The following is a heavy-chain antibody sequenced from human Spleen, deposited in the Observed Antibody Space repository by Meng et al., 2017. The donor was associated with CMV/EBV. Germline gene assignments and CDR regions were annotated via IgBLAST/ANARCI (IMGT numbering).Heavy chain of an antibody. CDR1: GFTFSDYY. V-gene: IGHV3-11*04. J-gene: IGHJ4*02. Sequence: GGSLRLSCAASGFTFSDYYMSWIRQAPGKGLEWISLISDSGDSPYYADSVKGRFTISRDNAKNSLFLQMNNLRAEDTAVYYCARLDNYGYWGQGTLVTVSS. D-gene: IGHD5-24*01. CDR3: ARLDNYGY. CDR2: ISDSGDSP.